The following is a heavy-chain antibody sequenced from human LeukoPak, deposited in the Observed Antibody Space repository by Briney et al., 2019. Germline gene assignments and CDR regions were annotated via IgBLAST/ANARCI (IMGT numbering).Heavy chain of an antibody. CDR3: ARVKVAGYYDSSGYLDY. CDR2: IYYSGST. CDR1: GGSISSYY. J-gene: IGHJ4*02. D-gene: IGHD3-22*01. Sequence: SETLSLTCTVSGGSISSYYWSWIRQPPGKGLEWIWYIYYSGSTNYNPSLKSRVTISVDTSKNQFSLKLSSVTAADTAVYYCARVKVAGYYDSSGYLDYWGQGTLVTVSS. V-gene: IGHV4-59*01.